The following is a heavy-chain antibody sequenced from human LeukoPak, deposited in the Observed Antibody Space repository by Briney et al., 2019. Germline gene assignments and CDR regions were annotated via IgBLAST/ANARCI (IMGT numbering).Heavy chain of an antibody. CDR3: ARSVGYFYYYMDV. Sequence: ASVKVSCKASGYTFTSYYMHWVRQAPGQGLEWMGWISTYNGNTNYPQKLQGRVTMTTDTSTSTAYMELRSLRSDDTAVYYCARSVGYFYYYMDVWGKGTTVTISS. J-gene: IGHJ6*03. V-gene: IGHV1-18*04. CDR1: GYTFTSYY. CDR2: ISTYNGNT.